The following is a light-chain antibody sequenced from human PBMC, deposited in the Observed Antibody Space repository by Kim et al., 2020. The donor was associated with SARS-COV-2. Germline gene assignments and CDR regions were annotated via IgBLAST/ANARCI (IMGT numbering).Light chain of an antibody. V-gene: IGLV3-10*01. CDR1: ALPKKY. CDR2: EDR. CDR3: YSTDFSGNHRV. J-gene: IGLJ3*02. Sequence: SYELTQPLSASVSPGQTARITCSGEALPKKYAYWYQQKSGQAPVLVIYEDRKRPSGIPERFSASSSGTMATLTISGAQVEDEGDYYCYSTDFSGNHRVFGGGTQLTVL.